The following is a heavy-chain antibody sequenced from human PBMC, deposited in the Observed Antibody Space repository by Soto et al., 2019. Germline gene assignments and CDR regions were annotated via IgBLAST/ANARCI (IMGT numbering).Heavy chain of an antibody. Sequence: GASVKVSWKASGGTFSSYAISWVRQAPGQGLEWMGGIIPIFGTANYAQKFQGRVTITADESTSTAYMELSSLRSEDTAVYYCARLYSSSSSSGYWGQGTLVTVSS. D-gene: IGHD6-6*01. CDR2: IIPIFGTA. V-gene: IGHV1-69*13. CDR1: GGTFSSYA. CDR3: ARLYSSSSSSGY. J-gene: IGHJ4*02.